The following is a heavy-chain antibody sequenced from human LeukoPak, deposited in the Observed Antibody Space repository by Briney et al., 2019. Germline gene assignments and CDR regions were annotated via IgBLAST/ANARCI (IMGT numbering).Heavy chain of an antibody. Sequence: ASVKVSCKASGYTFTSYAMNWVRQAPGQGLEWMGWINTNTGNPTYAQGFTGRFVFSLDTSASTAYLQISSLKAEDTAVYYCARDYPSYYYYGMDVWGQGTTVTVSS. J-gene: IGHJ6*02. CDR3: ARDYPSYYYYGMDV. V-gene: IGHV7-4-1*02. CDR2: INTNTGNP. CDR1: GYTFTSYA.